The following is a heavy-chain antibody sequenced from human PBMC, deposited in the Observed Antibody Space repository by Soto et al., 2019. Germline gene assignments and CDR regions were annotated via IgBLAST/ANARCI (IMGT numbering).Heavy chain of an antibody. Sequence: SETLSLTCTVSGGSISSSSYYWGWIRQPPGKGLEWIGSIYYSGSTYYNPSLKSRVTISVDTSKNQFSLKLSSVTAADTAVYYCASGGEIVATDYWGQGTLVTVSS. J-gene: IGHJ4*02. D-gene: IGHD5-12*01. V-gene: IGHV4-39*01. CDR1: GGSISSSSYY. CDR2: IYYSGST. CDR3: ASGGEIVATDY.